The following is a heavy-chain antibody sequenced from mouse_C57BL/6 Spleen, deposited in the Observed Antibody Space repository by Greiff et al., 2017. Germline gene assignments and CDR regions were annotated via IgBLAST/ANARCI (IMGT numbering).Heavy chain of an antibody. J-gene: IGHJ2*01. D-gene: IGHD1-1*01. CDR2: IYPGDGDT. Sequence: QVHVTQSGAELVKPGASVKISCKASGYAFSSYWMNWVKQRPGKGLEWIGQIYPGDGDTNYNGKFKGKATLTADKSSSTAYMQLSSLTSEGSSVYFCAREITTVVGGFDYWGQGTTLTVSS. CDR1: GYAFSSYW. V-gene: IGHV1-80*01. CDR3: AREITTVVGGFDY.